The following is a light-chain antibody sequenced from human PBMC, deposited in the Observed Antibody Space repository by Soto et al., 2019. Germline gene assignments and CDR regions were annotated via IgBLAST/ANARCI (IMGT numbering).Light chain of an antibody. CDR3: QQRTSWPALS. Sequence: EIVLTQSPGTLYLSPGERATLSCRASQSIDTYLAWYQQKHGQAPRLLIYDKSKRATGIPARFSGSGSGTDFTLTISSPEPEDFAVYYCQQRTSWPALSFGGGTRVEL. J-gene: IGKJ4*01. CDR1: QSIDTY. V-gene: IGKV3-11*01. CDR2: DKS.